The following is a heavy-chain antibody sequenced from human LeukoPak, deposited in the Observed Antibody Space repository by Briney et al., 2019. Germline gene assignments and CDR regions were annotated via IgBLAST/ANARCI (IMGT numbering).Heavy chain of an antibody. CDR1: GGSISSSRYQ. V-gene: IGHV4-39*01. CDR2: IYYSGST. CDR3: ARQDTFYDVLTGYYMDY. J-gene: IGHJ4*02. Sequence: PSQTLSLTCTVSGGSISSSRYQWGWIRQSPGKGLEWLGTIYYSGSTYYNPSLKSRVTISADSSKNQFSLSLSSVTAADTAVYYCARQDTFYDVLTGYYMDYWGQGTLVTVSS. D-gene: IGHD3-9*01.